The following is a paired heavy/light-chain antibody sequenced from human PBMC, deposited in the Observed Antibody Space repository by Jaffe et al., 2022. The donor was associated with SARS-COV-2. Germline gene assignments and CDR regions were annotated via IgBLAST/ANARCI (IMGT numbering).Heavy chain of an antibody. CDR2: MYYSGST. CDR3: ARGRSGITPPFDF. CDR1: GGSFSNYY. J-gene: IGHJ4*02. D-gene: IGHD1-26*01. V-gene: IGHV4-59*01. Sequence: QVQLQESAPGLVKPSETLSLTCAVSGGSFSNYYWCWIRQPPGKGLEWIGYMYYSGSTNYNPSLKSRVTMSIDTSKNQFSLKLSSVTAADTAVYYCARGRSGITPPFDFWGQGTLVTVSS.
Light chain of an antibody. CDR1: SSNIGSNP. CDR3: AAWDDSLNGHYV. CDR2: SNN. V-gene: IGLV1-44*01. J-gene: IGLJ1*01. Sequence: QSVLTQPPSASGTPGQRVTISCSGSSSNIGSNPVNWYQQLPGTAPKLLMYSNNKRPSGVPDRFSGSKSGTSASLAISGLQSEDEADYFCAAWDDSLNGHYVFGTGTKVTVL.